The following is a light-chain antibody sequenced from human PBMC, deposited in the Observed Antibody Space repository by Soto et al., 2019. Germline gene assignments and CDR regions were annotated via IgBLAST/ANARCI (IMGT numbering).Light chain of an antibody. J-gene: IGKJ4*02. CDR2: EAS. CDR1: HSVSSSS. Sequence: EIVLTQSPGTLSLSPGERATLSCRASHSVSSSSLAWYQQNPGQAPRLLIYEASSRATGIPDRFSGSGSGTDFTLTISSLEPEDFAVYYCQQRNNWPLTFGGGTKVDI. V-gene: IGKV3D-20*02. CDR3: QQRNNWPLT.